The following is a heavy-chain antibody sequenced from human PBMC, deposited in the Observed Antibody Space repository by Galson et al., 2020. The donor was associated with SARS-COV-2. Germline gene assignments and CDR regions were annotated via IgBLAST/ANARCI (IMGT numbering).Heavy chain of an antibody. CDR3: ARGQQLVQYYYYYMDV. D-gene: IGHD6-13*01. CDR1: GYTFTSYY. Sequence: ASVKVSCKASGYTFTSYYMHWVRQAPGQGLEWMGIINPSGGSTSYAQKFQGRVTMTRDTSTSTVYMELSSLRSEDTAVYYCARGQQLVQYYYYYMDVWGKGTTVTVSS. CDR2: INPSGGST. V-gene: IGHV1-46*01. J-gene: IGHJ6*03.